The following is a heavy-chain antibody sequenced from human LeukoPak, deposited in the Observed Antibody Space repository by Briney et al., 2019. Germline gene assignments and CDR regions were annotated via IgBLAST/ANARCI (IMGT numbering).Heavy chain of an antibody. V-gene: IGHV3-53*01. Sequence: GGSLRLSCAASGFTVSSNYMSWVRQAPGKGLEWVSVIYSGGSTYYADSVKGRFTISRDNSKNTLYLQMNSLRAEDTAVYYCARAGSGWYPNWFDSWGQGTLVTVSS. CDR1: GFTVSSNY. J-gene: IGHJ5*01. CDR2: IYSGGST. CDR3: ARAGSGWYPNWFDS. D-gene: IGHD6-19*01.